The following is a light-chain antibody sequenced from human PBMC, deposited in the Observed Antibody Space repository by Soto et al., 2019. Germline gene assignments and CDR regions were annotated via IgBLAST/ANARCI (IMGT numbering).Light chain of an antibody. Sequence: QSVLTQPASESGSPGQSITISCTGTSSDVGGYNYVSWYQQHPGKAPKLMIYDVSNRPSGVSNRFSGSKSGNTASLTISGLKAEDEADYYCSSYTSSSTRVFGTGTKVTIL. CDR3: SSYTSSSTRV. V-gene: IGLV2-14*01. J-gene: IGLJ1*01. CDR2: DVS. CDR1: SSDVGGYNY.